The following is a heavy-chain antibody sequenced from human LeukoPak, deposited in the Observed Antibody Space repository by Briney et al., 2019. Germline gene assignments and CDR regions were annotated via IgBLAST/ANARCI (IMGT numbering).Heavy chain of an antibody. Sequence: ASVKVSCKASGYIFVNYAMHWVRQAPGQGLEWMGGIIPIFGTANYAQKFQGRVTITADESTSTAYMELSSLRSEDTAVYYCARVRPPPYYYYGMDVWGQGTTVTVSS. CDR2: IIPIFGTA. CDR3: ARVRPPPYYYYGMDV. J-gene: IGHJ6*02. V-gene: IGHV1-69*13. D-gene: IGHD6-6*01. CDR1: GYIFVNYA.